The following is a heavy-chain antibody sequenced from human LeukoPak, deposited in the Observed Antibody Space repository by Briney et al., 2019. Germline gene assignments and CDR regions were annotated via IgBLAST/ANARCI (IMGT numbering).Heavy chain of an antibody. J-gene: IGHJ6*02. Sequence: GGSLRLSCAASGFTFSSYWMHWVRQAPGKGLVWVSRINSDGSSTSYADSVKGRFTISRDNAKNTLYLQMNSLRAEDTAVYYCARDHHDGHLYYYGMDVWGQGTTVTVSS. CDR3: ARDHHDGHLYYYGMDV. CDR1: GFTFSSYW. CDR2: INSDGSST. V-gene: IGHV3-74*01. D-gene: IGHD3-16*01.